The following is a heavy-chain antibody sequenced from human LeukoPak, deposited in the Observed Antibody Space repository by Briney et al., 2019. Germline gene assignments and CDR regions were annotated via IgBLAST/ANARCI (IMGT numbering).Heavy chain of an antibody. J-gene: IGHJ4*02. D-gene: IGHD3-22*01. Sequence: ASVKVSCKASGYIFTSYAMHWVRQAPGQRLEWMGWLNAGKGNTKYSQKFQGRVTITRDTSASTAYMELSSLRFEDTAVYYCARGGDDSSSYYYVPYYWGQGTLVTVSS. CDR3: ARGGDDSSSYYYVPYY. V-gene: IGHV1-3*01. CDR1: GYIFTSYA. CDR2: LNAGKGNT.